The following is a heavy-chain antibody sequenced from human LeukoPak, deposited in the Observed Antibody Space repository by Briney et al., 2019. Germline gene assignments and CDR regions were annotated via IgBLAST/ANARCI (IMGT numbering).Heavy chain of an antibody. V-gene: IGHV3-48*01. D-gene: IGHD1-7*01. Sequence: GRSLRLSCAASGFTFSSYSMNWVRQAPGKGLEWVSYISSSSSTIYYADSVKGRFTISRDNAKNSLYLQMNSLRAEDTAVYYCAKDERNWNYNLASQTYDWGQGTLVTVSS. CDR1: GFTFSSYS. CDR2: ISSSSSTI. CDR3: AKDERNWNYNLASQTYD. J-gene: IGHJ4*02.